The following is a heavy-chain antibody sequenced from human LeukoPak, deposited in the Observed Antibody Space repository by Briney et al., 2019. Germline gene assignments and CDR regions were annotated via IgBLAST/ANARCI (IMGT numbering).Heavy chain of an antibody. CDR3: ARGLGRTAMVTRGEVRFDY. J-gene: IGHJ4*02. CDR1: GYTFTSYD. Sequence: ASVKVSCKASGYTFTSYDINWVRQATGQGLEWMGWMNPNSGNTGYAQKFQGRVTLTRNTSISTAYMELSSLRSEDAAVYYCARGLGRTAMVTRGEVRFDYWGQGTLVTVSS. V-gene: IGHV1-8*01. D-gene: IGHD5-18*01. CDR2: MNPNSGNT.